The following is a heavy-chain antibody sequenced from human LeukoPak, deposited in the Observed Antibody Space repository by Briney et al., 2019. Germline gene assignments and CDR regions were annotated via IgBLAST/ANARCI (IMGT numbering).Heavy chain of an antibody. V-gene: IGHV3-23*01. D-gene: IGHD2-2*01. Sequence: GGSLRLSCAASGFTFSSYAMSWVRQAPGKGLEWVSSISGSGGSTYYADSVKGRFTISRDNSKNTMYLQMNSLRAEDTAVYYCAKDGHCSTTTSSTAKFDYWGQGTLVTVSS. J-gene: IGHJ4*02. CDR2: ISGSGGST. CDR1: GFTFSSYA. CDR3: AKDGHCSTTTSSTAKFDY.